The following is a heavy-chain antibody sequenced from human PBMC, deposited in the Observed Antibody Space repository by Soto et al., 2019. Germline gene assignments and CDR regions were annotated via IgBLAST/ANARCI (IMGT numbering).Heavy chain of an antibody. CDR1: GFTFSDHY. CDR2: IRKKANSYTT. Sequence: EVQLVESGGGLVQPGGSLRLSCAASGFTFSDHYMDWVRQAPGKGLEWVGRIRKKANSYTTEYAASVKGRFTILRDDSKSSLYLQMNSLKTEDTAVYYCASGKRGSYAPFDYWGQGPLVTVSS. V-gene: IGHV3-72*01. CDR3: ASGKRGSYAPFDY. J-gene: IGHJ4*02. D-gene: IGHD1-26*01.